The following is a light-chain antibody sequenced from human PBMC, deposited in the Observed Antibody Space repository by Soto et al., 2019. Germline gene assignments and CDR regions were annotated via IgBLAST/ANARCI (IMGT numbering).Light chain of an antibody. CDR1: QSVSSN. CDR3: QQYNSYPFT. J-gene: IGKJ5*01. Sequence: EIVMTQSPATLSVSPGERATLSCRASQSVSSNLAWYQQKPGQAPRLLIYGASTRATGIPARFSGSGSGTEFTLTISSLQPEDFATYYCQQYNSYPFTFGQGTRLE. CDR2: GAS. V-gene: IGKV3-15*01.